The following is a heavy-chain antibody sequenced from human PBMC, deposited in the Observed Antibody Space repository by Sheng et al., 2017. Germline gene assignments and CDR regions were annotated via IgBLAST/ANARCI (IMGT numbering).Heavy chain of an antibody. V-gene: IGHV3-30*02. D-gene: IGHD3-10*01. CDR2: IRYDGSNK. J-gene: IGHJ4*02. Sequence: QVQLVESGGGVVQPGGSLRLSCAASGFTFSSYGMHWVRQAPGKGLEWVAFIRYDGSNKYYADSVKGRFTISRDNSKNTLYLQMNSLRAEDTAVYYCAKDYYYGSGSYYGDLFDYWGQGTLVTVSS. CDR1: GFTFSSYG. CDR3: AKDYYYGSGSYYGDLFDY.